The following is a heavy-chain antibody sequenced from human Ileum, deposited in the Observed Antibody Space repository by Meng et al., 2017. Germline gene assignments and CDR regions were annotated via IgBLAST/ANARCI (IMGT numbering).Heavy chain of an antibody. J-gene: IGHJ4*02. D-gene: IGHD2/OR15-2a*01. CDR2: IYQVGST. CDR3: ASSTSGPELNY. CDR1: GGSISSSAYS. Sequence: HLQLQESGSGLVTPPQTLSLPCTFSGGSISSSAYSWTWIRQPPGKGLEWIGYIYQVGSTNYNPSLKSRVTIFVDTSKNQFSLKLTSVTAADTAVYYCASSTSGPELNYWGQGTLVTVSS. V-gene: IGHV4-30-2*01.